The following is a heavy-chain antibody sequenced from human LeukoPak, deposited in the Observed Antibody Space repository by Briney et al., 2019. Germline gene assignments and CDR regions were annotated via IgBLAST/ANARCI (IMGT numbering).Heavy chain of an antibody. CDR1: GGSISSGDYY. J-gene: IGHJ4*02. CDR2: ISASGRS. V-gene: IGHV4-61*02. Sequence: SQTLSRTCTVSGGSISSGDYYWSWIRQPAGKGLEWIGRISASGRSNYNPSLKSRLTISIDTSKNQVSLMLSSVTATDTAVYYCAREFDSWGQGTLVTVSS. CDR3: AREFDS.